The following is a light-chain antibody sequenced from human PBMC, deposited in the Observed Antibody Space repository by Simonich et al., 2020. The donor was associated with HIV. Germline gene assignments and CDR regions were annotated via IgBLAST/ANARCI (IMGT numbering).Light chain of an antibody. V-gene: IGKV3-15*01. J-gene: IGKJ1*01. CDR3: QQYNNWPWT. Sequence: EIVRTQSPGTLSVSPGERTTHSCRASQSVRSNVAWYQQKPGQAPRLLIYGTSTRATGIPTRLSGSGSGTDFTLTISSMESEDFAVYHCQQYNNWPWTFGQGTKVEIK. CDR2: GTS. CDR1: QSVRSN.